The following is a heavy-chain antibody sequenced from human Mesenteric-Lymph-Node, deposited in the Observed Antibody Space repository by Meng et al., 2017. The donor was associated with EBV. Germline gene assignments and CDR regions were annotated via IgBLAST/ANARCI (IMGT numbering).Heavy chain of an antibody. J-gene: IGHJ4*02. Sequence: QLVQAVAVVRRTAASLKGCCEASAYTFTDYHMYLVRQTPGQGLGWMVRINPYTGVTNYAQKFQGRVTMTWDTSITVAYVELNRLRSDDTAVYYCARGADRAWFGEPEGYLDYWGQGTLVTVSS. CDR3: ARGADRAWFGEPEGYLDY. D-gene: IGHD3-10*01. CDR1: AYTFTDYH. CDR2: INPYTGVT. V-gene: IGHV1-2*06.